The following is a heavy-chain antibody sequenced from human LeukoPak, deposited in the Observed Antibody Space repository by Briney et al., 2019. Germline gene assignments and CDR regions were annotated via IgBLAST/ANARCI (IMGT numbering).Heavy chain of an antibody. CDR1: GYTFTSYG. D-gene: IGHD3-16*01. Sequence: ASVKVSCKASGYTFTSYGISWVRQATGQGLEWMGWMNPNSGNTGYAQKFQGRVTVTRTTSISTAYMELTSLRSEDTAVYYCARMGASEDYFYYYMDVWGKGTTVTVSS. V-gene: IGHV1-8*03. J-gene: IGHJ6*03. CDR3: ARMGASEDYFYYYMDV. CDR2: MNPNSGNT.